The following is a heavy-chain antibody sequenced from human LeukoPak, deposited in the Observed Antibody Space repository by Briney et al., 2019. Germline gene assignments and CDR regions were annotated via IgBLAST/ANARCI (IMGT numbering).Heavy chain of an antibody. Sequence: SETLSLTCTVSGDSISRGGYYWSWIRQHPGKGLEWIGYIYYSGSTYYNPSLKSRVTISVDTSKNQFSLKLSSVTAADTAVYYCARGLGSRFYGDYANYFDYWGQGILVTVSS. V-gene: IGHV4-31*03. CDR2: IYYSGST. J-gene: IGHJ4*02. D-gene: IGHD4-17*01. CDR1: GDSISRGGYY. CDR3: ARGLGSRFYGDYANYFDY.